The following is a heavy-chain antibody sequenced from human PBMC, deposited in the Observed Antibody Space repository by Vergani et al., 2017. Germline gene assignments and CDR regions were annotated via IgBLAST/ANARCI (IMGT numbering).Heavy chain of an antibody. Sequence: QVQILQSGGGVVQPGGSLRLSCTLSGFTLNTYGIHWVRQAPGKGLEWVSFIRYDGSSEYYGDSVKGRFTISRDKSQNTVNLQMNSLRTEDTAVYFCANSVSAGNVGVAYFVMDVWGRGTTVTVSS. CDR3: ANSVSAGNVGVAYFVMDV. D-gene: IGHD1-26*01. CDR1: GFTLNTYG. V-gene: IGHV3-30*02. CDR2: IRYDGSSE. J-gene: IGHJ6*02.